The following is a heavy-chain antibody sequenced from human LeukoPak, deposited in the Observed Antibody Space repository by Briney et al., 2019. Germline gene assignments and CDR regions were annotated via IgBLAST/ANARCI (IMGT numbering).Heavy chain of an antibody. D-gene: IGHD4-11*01. V-gene: IGHV3-23*01. Sequence: PGGSLRLSCAASGFTFSSYAMSWVRQAPGKGLEWVSAISGSGGSTYYADSVKGRFTISRDNSKNTLYLQMNSLRAEDTAVYYCARDVEATVKGGCFDYWGQGTLVTVSS. CDR1: GFTFSSYA. CDR3: ARDVEATVKGGCFDY. J-gene: IGHJ4*02. CDR2: ISGSGGST.